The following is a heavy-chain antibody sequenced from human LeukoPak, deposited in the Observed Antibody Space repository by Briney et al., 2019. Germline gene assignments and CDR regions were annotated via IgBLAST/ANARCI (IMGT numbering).Heavy chain of an antibody. Sequence: GGSLRLSCAASGFTVSSNYMSWVRQAPGKGLEWVSVIYSGGSTYYADSVKGRFTISRDNSKNTLYLQMNSLRVEDTAVYYCAKGQLGITPYYFDYWGQGTLVTVSS. V-gene: IGHV3-53*01. J-gene: IGHJ4*02. CDR3: AKGQLGITPYYFDY. CDR1: GFTVSSNY. D-gene: IGHD7-27*01. CDR2: IYSGGST.